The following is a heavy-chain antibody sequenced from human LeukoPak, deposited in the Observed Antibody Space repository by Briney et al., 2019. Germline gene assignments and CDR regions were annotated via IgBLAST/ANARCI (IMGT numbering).Heavy chain of an antibody. Sequence: ASVKVSCKASGYTFTTYSMKWVGQAPGQGLEWMGWINTNTGNPTYAQGFTGRVVFSLDTSVSTAYLQISSLEAEDTAVYYCARDREIIAFDYWGQGTLVSVSS. V-gene: IGHV7-4-1*02. CDR3: ARDREIIAFDY. D-gene: IGHD3-10*01. J-gene: IGHJ4*02. CDR2: INTNTGNP. CDR1: GYTFTTYS.